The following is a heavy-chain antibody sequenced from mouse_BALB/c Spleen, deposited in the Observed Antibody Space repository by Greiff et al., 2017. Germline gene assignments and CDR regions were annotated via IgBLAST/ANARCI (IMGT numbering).Heavy chain of an antibody. V-gene: IGHV1S135*01. D-gene: IGHD2-10*02. CDR2: IDPYNGGT. J-gene: IGHJ3*01. CDR3: AQYCNYEGFAY. CDR1: GYSFTDYK. Sequence: EVKVVESGPELVKPGASGKVSCKASGYSFTDYKMYWVKQSHGKSLEWIGYIDPYNGGTSYNQKFKGKATLTVDKSSSTAFMHLNSLTSEDSTVYYCAQYCNYEGFAYWGQGTLVTVSA.